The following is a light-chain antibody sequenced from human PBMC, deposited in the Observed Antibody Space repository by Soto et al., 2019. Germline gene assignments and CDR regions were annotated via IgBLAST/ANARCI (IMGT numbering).Light chain of an antibody. CDR1: QSVSSN. J-gene: IGKJ1*01. CDR2: GTS. Sequence: EIVMTQSPATLSVSPGERATLSCRASQSVSSNLAWYQQKPGQAPRLLIYGTSTRATGIPARFSGSGSGTEFTLSISSLQSEDFAVYYCQHYNNCPRTFGQGPKVEIK. V-gene: IGKV3-15*01. CDR3: QHYNNCPRT.